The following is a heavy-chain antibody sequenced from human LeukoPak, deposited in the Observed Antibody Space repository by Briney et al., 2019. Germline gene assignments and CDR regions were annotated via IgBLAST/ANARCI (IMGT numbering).Heavy chain of an antibody. J-gene: IGHJ4*02. V-gene: IGHV3-23*01. CDR2: ISGGGGST. Sequence: GGSLRLSCAASGFTFSSYAMSWVRQAPGKGLEWVSVISGGGGSTYYADSVKGRFTISRDNSKNTLYLQMNSLRAEDTAVYYCAKYSIMGYFDYWGQGTLVTVSS. CDR3: AKYSIMGYFDY. D-gene: IGHD2-21*01. CDR1: GFTFSSYA.